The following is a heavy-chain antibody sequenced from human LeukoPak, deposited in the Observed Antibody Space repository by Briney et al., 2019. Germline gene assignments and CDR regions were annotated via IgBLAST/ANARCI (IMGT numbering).Heavy chain of an antibody. CDR2: ISSSSSTI. D-gene: IGHD5-18*01. CDR3: ARNFRRIQLWPRGYYFDY. Sequence: RSGGSLRLSCAASGFTFSSYEMNWVRQAPGKGLEWVSYISSSSSTIYYADSVKGRFTISRDNAKNSLYLQMNSLRAEDTAVYYCARNFRRIQLWPRGYYFDYWGQGTLVTVSS. V-gene: IGHV3-48*01. J-gene: IGHJ4*02. CDR1: GFTFSSYE.